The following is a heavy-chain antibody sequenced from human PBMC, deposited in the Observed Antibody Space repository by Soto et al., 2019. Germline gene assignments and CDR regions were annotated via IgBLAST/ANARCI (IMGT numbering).Heavy chain of an antibody. D-gene: IGHD6-13*01. CDR2: ISYDGNNK. CDR1: GFTFSSYA. CDR3: AREASRIAAAGTGAFDI. J-gene: IGHJ3*02. V-gene: IGHV3-30-3*01. Sequence: QVQLVESGGGVVQPGRSLRLSCAASGFTFSSYAMHWVRQAPGKGLEWVAVISYDGNNKYYADSVKGRFTISRDNSKNTLYLQMNSLRAEDTAVYYCAREASRIAAAGTGAFDIWGQGTMVTVSS.